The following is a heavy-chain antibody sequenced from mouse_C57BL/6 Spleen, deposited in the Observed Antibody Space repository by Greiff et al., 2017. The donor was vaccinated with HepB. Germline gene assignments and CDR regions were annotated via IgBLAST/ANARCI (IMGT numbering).Heavy chain of an antibody. CDR1: GYTFTDYY. V-gene: IGHV1-84*01. D-gene: IGHD2-10*01. Sequence: QVQLQQSGPELVKPGASVKISCKASGYTFTDYYINRVKQRPGQGLEGVGWIYPGSGNTKYNEKVKGKATLTVDTSSSTAYMQLSSLTSEDSAVYFCARFPGLLPYYYAMDYWGQGTSVTVSS. CDR2: IYPGSGNT. CDR3: ARFPGLLPYYYAMDY. J-gene: IGHJ4*01.